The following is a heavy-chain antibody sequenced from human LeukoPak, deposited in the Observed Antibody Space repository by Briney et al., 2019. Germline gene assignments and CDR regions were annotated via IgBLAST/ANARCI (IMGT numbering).Heavy chain of an antibody. D-gene: IGHD3-10*01. Sequence: SETLSLTCTVSGGSISSSSYYWGWIRQPPGKGLEWIGSIYYSGSTYYNPSLKSRVTISVDTSKNQFSLKLSSVTAADTAVYYCARRVVGSGSYYFDYWGQGTLVTVSS. J-gene: IGHJ4*02. V-gene: IGHV4-39*01. CDR1: GGSISSSSYY. CDR3: ARRVVGSGSYYFDY. CDR2: IYYSGST.